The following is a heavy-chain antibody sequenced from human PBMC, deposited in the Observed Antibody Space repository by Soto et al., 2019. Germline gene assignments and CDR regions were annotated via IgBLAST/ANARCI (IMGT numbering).Heavy chain of an antibody. CDR2: INHSGST. Sequence: TETLSLTCAVYGGSFSGYYWSWIRQPPGKGLEWIGEINHSGSTNYNPSLKSRVTISVDTSKNQCSLKLSSVTAADTAVYYCARLRAYSSSWPGKIVYGMDVWGQGTTVTVSS. J-gene: IGHJ6*02. D-gene: IGHD6-13*01. CDR3: ARLRAYSSSWPGKIVYGMDV. V-gene: IGHV4-34*01. CDR1: GGSFSGYY.